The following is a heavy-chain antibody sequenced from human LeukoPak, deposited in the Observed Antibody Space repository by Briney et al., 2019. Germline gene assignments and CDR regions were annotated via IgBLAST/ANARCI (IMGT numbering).Heavy chain of an antibody. J-gene: IGHJ4*02. V-gene: IGHV3-7*01. CDR3: AGEAITGDRSFDY. CDR1: GFTFSNYW. Sequence: PGGSLRLSCAASGFTFSNYWMNWVRQAPGKGLEWVANIKQNGREKYYVDSVKGRFAISRDNAKNSLYLQMNSLRAEDTAVYYCAGEAITGDRSFDYWGQGTLVTVSS. D-gene: IGHD7-27*01. CDR2: IKQNGREK.